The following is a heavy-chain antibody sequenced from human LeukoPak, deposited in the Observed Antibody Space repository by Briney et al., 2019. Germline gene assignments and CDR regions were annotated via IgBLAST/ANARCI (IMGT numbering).Heavy chain of an antibody. D-gene: IGHD6-13*01. CDR2: IYHSGST. CDR1: GGSLSSSNW. V-gene: IGHV4-4*02. J-gene: IGHJ5*02. Sequence: SETLSLTCAVSGGSLSSSNWWSWVRPPPGKGLEWIGEIYHSGSTNYNPSLKSRVTISVDKSKNQFSLKLSSVTAADTAAYYCARHLEYSSSWVRFDPWGQGTLVTVSS. CDR3: ARHLEYSSSWVRFDP.